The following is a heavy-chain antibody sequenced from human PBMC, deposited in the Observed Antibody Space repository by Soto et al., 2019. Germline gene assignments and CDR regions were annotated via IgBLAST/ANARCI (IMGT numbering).Heavy chain of an antibody. CDR1: GGSISSGCYS. V-gene: IGHV4-30-2*01. J-gene: IGHJ6*02. Sequence: SETLSLTCAVSGGSISSGCYSWSWIRQPPGKGLEWIGYIYHSGSTNYNPSLKSRVTISVDKSKNQFSLKLSSVTAADTAVYYCASTRSSGSSGYYYYYYGMDVWGQGTTVTVSS. D-gene: IGHD3-10*01. CDR2: IYHSGST. CDR3: ASTRSSGSSGYYYYYYGMDV.